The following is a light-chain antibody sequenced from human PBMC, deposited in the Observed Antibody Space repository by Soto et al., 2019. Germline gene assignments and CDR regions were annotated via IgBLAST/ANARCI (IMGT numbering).Light chain of an antibody. CDR2: DTS. CDR3: LLFYSDVRGV. CDR1: TGAVTSGHY. J-gene: IGLJ2*01. V-gene: IGLV7-46*01. Sequence: QTVVTQEPSLTMSPGGTVTLTCGSSTGAVTSGHYPYWFQQKPGQAPRTLIYDTSNKHSWTPARFSGSLLGGKAALTLSGAQPEDEAEYYCLLFYSDVRGVFGGGTKLTVL.